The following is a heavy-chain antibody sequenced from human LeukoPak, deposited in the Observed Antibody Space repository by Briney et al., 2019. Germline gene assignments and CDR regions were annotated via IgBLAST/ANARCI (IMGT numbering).Heavy chain of an antibody. J-gene: IGHJ5*02. CDR1: GGSISSSSYY. V-gene: IGHV4-39*07. CDR3: ARDLYSSSSEFWFDP. Sequence: SETLSLTCTVSGGSISSSSYYWGWIRQPPGKGLEWIGSIYYSGSTYYNPSLKSRVTTSVDTSKNQFSLKLSSVTAADTAVYYCARDLYSSSSEFWFDPWGQGTLVTVSS. CDR2: IYYSGST. D-gene: IGHD6-6*01.